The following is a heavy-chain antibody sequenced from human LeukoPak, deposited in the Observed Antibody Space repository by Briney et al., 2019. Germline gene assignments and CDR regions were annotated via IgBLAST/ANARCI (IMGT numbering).Heavy chain of an antibody. CDR1: GYTFTGYY. CDR2: INPNSGGT. V-gene: IGHV1-2*02. CDR3: AREEQIAAADFDY. J-gene: IGHJ4*02. D-gene: IGHD6-13*01. Sequence: ASVKVSCKASGYTFTGYYMHWVRQAPGQGLEWMGWINPNSGGTNYAQKFQGRVTMTRDTSISTAYMELSRLRSDDTAVYYCAREEQIAAADFDYWGQGTLVTVSS.